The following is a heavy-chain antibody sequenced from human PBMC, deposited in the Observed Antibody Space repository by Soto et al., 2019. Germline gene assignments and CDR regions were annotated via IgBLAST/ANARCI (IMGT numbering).Heavy chain of an antibody. CDR3: AKEYDYLTLDS. V-gene: IGHV3-9*01. CDR2: ISWNSGSI. J-gene: IGHJ4*02. D-gene: IGHD5-12*01. CDR1: GFTFDDYA. Sequence: GGSLRLSCAASGFTFDDYAMHWVRQAPGKGLEWVSSISWNSGSIGYTDSVKGRFIVSRDNAKNSLYLQMNSLRVEDTALYYCAKEYDYLTLDSWGQGTLVTVSS.